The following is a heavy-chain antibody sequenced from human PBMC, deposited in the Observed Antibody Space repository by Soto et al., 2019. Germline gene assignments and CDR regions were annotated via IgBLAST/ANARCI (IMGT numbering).Heavy chain of an antibody. CDR3: AKRPLSIITFDY. Sequence: GGSLXLSCAASGFTFSSYSMSWVRQAPGKGLEWVSAISGSGGSTYYGDSVKGRFTVSRDNSKNMLYLQMNSLRAEDTAVYYCAKRPLSIITFDYWGLGTLVTVSS. J-gene: IGHJ4*02. D-gene: IGHD3-22*01. V-gene: IGHV3-23*01. CDR1: GFTFSSYS. CDR2: ISGSGGST.